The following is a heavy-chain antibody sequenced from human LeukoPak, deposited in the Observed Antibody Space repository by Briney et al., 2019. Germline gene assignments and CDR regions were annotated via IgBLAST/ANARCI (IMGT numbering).Heavy chain of an antibody. Sequence: SETLSLTCAVYGGSFSGYYWSWIRQPPGKGLEWIGEINHSGSTNYNPSLKGRVTISVDTSKNQFSLKLSSVTAADTAVYYCARGGSSSWYFNWFDPWGQGTLVTVSS. CDR3: ARGGSSSWYFNWFDP. D-gene: IGHD6-13*01. V-gene: IGHV4-34*01. CDR1: GGSFSGYY. J-gene: IGHJ5*02. CDR2: INHSGST.